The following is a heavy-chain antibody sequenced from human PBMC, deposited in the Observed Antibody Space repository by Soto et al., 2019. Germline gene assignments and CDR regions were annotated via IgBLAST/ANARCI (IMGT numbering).Heavy chain of an antibody. CDR2: IYSYGPT. CDR3: ATVDSAAYYYMNH. V-gene: IGHV3-53*01. Sequence: VQLVESGGGLIHPGGSLRLSCAASGDTVSTSYMTWVRQAPGKGLEWVSIIYSYGPTFYADSVEGRFTISRDNSMNTLYLQMHSLRIEDTAIYYCATVDSAAYYYMNHWGQGTLVSVSS. D-gene: IGHD3-22*01. J-gene: IGHJ4*02. CDR1: GDTVSTSY.